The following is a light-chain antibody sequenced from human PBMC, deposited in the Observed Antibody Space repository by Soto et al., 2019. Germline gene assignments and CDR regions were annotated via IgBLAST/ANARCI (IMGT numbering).Light chain of an antibody. Sequence: DIQMTQSPSTVSASVGDRITITCRASQSINTWLAWYRQRPGEAPQLLIYDGATLAMGVPSRFSGSGSGTDCPRSISGLQPDDFAHFYCQQYQSYSRTFGQGTKVEVK. J-gene: IGKJ1*01. CDR3: QQYQSYSRT. V-gene: IGKV1-5*01. CDR1: QSINTW. CDR2: DGA.